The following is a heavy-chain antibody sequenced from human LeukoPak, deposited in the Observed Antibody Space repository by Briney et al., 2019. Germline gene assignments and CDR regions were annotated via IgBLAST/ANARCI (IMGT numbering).Heavy chain of an antibody. CDR2: IWYDGSNK. Sequence: GGSLRLSCLGSGFGFSNYWMTWLRQAPGKGLEWVAVIWYDGSNKYYADSVKGRFTISRDNSKNTLYLQMSSLRAEDTAVYYCARDSVRGNFDYWGQGTLVTVSS. V-gene: IGHV3-33*08. D-gene: IGHD3-10*01. CDR1: GFGFSNYW. CDR3: ARDSVRGNFDY. J-gene: IGHJ4*02.